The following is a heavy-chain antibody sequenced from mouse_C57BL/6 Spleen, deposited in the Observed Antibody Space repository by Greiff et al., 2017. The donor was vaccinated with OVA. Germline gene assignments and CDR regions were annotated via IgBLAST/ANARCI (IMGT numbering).Heavy chain of an antibody. CDR1: GYAFTSSW. CDR2: IYPGDGDT. V-gene: IGHV1-82*01. D-gene: IGHD1-1*01. CDR3: ARGGTTVVGGYYAMDY. Sequence: VQLQQSGPELVKPGASVKISCKASGYAFTSSWMNWVKQRPGKGLEWIGRIYPGDGDTNYNGKFKGKATLTADTSSNTAYMQLSSLTSVDSAVYFCARGGTTVVGGYYAMDYWGQGTSVTVSS. J-gene: IGHJ4*01.